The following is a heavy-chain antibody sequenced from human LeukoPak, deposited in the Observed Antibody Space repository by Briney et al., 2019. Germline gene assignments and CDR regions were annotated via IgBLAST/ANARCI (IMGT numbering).Heavy chain of an antibody. D-gene: IGHD1-26*01. CDR2: INTNTGNP. CDR3: ARPAYSGSYLSPELDY. Sequence: ASVKVSCKASGYTFTSYAMNWVRQAPGQGLEWMGWINTNTGNPTYAQGFTGRFVFSLDTSVSTAYLQISSLKAEDTAVYYCARPAYSGSYLSPELDYWGQGTLVTVSS. J-gene: IGHJ4*02. CDR1: GYTFTSYA. V-gene: IGHV7-4-1*02.